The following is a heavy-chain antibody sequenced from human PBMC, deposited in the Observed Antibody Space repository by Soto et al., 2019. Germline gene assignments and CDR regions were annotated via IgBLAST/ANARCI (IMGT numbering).Heavy chain of an antibody. CDR1: GGSISSGGYY. CDR3: ARLSGAGVTAILDYYYGMDV. D-gene: IGHD2-21*02. J-gene: IGHJ6*02. CDR2: IYYSGST. V-gene: IGHV4-31*03. Sequence: SETLSLTCTVSGGSISSGGYYWSWIRQHPGKGLEWIGYIYYSGSTYYNPSLKSRVTISVDTSKNQFSLKLSSVTAADTAVYYCARLSGAGVTAILDYYYGMDVWGQGTTVTVSS.